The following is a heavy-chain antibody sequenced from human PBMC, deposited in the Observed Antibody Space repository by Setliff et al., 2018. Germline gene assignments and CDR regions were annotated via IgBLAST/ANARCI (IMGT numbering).Heavy chain of an antibody. Sequence: SETLSLTCAAYGGTFSDYYWTWIRQPPGKGLEWIGEINHRGSTNYNPSLKSRATISIDTSKDQFSLRLSSVTDADTAVYFCAREGRWDYSYPIYWGQGIRVTVSS. CDR2: INHRGST. J-gene: IGHJ4*02. CDR3: AREGRWDYSYPIY. CDR1: GGTFSDYY. V-gene: IGHV4-34*08. D-gene: IGHD4-4*01.